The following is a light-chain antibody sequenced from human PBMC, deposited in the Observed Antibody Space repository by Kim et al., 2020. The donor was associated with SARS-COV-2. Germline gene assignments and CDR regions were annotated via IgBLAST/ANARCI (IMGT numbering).Light chain of an antibody. V-gene: IGLV1-40*01. CDR1: SSNCGAGDD. CDR2: VNC. Sequence: VTSACTWSSSNCGAGDDEHWYQQLPGTAPKLLIYVNCNRPSGVPDRFSGPKSCASASLAITGLQAEDEADYYCQSYDSSLSGSVIFGGGTQLTVL. CDR3: QSYDSSLSGSVI. J-gene: IGLJ2*01.